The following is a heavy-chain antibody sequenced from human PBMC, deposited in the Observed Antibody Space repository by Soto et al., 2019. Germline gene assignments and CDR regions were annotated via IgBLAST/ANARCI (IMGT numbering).Heavy chain of an antibody. J-gene: IGHJ4*02. CDR3: TSDIVVVPAAIR. CDR1: GFTFSNAW. V-gene: IGHV3-15*01. Sequence: PGGSLRLSCAASGFTFSNAWMSWVRQAPGKGLEWVGRIKSKTDGGTTDYAAPVKGRFTISRDDSKNTLYLQMNSLKTEDTAVYYCTSDIVVVPAAIRWGQGTLVTVSS. CDR2: IKSKTDGGTT. D-gene: IGHD2-2*01.